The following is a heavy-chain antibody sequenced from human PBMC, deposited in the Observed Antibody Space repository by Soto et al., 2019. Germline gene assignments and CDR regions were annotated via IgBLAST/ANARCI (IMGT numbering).Heavy chain of an antibody. Sequence: EVQLVESGGGLVQPGGSLRLSCAASGFTFSSYDMHWVRQAIGKGLEWVSAIGTAGDIYYPGSVQGRFTISIENAKNSLYLQMNSLRAGDSALSYCARSLLQSYYAFDVWGQGTTVTVSS. J-gene: IGHJ6*02. D-gene: IGHD2-15*01. V-gene: IGHV3-13*01. CDR3: ARSLLQSYYAFDV. CDR1: GFTFSSYD. CDR2: IGTAGDI.